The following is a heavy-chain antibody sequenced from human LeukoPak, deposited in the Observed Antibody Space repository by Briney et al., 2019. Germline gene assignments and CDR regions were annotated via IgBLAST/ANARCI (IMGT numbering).Heavy chain of an antibody. Sequence: SETLSLTCTVSGYSIISGNYWGWIRQPPGKGLEWIGNIYHTGSTYYNPSLKSRVTISVDTSKNYFSLNLTSVTAADTAVYYCARLDAYNRAWFDPWGQGSLVTVSS. D-gene: IGHD5-24*01. CDR3: ARLDAYNRAWFDP. J-gene: IGHJ5*02. V-gene: IGHV4-38-2*02. CDR2: IYHTGST. CDR1: GYSIISGNY.